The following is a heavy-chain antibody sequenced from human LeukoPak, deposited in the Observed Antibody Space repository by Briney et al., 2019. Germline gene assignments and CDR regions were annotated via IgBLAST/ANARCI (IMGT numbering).Heavy chain of an antibody. CDR3: ARGGDNYGYNFDY. Sequence: GGSLRLSCTVSGFTVSSNSMSWVRQAPGKGLEWVSSISSSSSYIYYADSVKGRFTISRDNAKNSLYLQMNSLRAEDTAVYYCARGGDNYGYNFDYWGQGTLVTVSS. J-gene: IGHJ4*02. CDR1: GFTVSSNS. CDR2: ISSSSSYI. D-gene: IGHD5-18*01. V-gene: IGHV3-21*01.